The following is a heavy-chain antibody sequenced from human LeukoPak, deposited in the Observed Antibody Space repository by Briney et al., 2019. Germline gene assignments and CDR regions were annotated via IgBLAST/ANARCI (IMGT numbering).Heavy chain of an antibody. D-gene: IGHD3-22*01. V-gene: IGHV3-9*01. J-gene: IGHJ4*02. CDR2: ISWNSGSI. CDR1: GFTFDDYA. CDR3: AKAKDYYDSSGYYRAAYFDY. Sequence: GGSLRLSCAASGFTFDDYAMHWVRQAPGKGLEWVSGISWNSGSIGYADSVKGPFTISRDNAKNSLYLQMNSLRAEDTALYYCAKAKDYYDSSGYYRAAYFDYWGQGTLVTVSS.